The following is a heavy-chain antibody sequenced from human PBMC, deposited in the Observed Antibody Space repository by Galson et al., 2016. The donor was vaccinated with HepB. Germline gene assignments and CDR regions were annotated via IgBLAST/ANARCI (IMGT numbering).Heavy chain of an antibody. CDR1: GFSLTSTGMG. D-gene: IGHD5-24*01. V-gene: IGHV2-70*11. CDR3: ARMRVGDVYNPWYFDY. J-gene: IGHJ4*02. Sequence: PALVKPTQTLTLTCTFTGFSLTSTGMGVSWIRQPPGKALEWLARIDWDDDRYYTTFLRTRLTISKDTSRNQVALTMTNMDPVDTATYSCARMRVGDVYNPWYFDYWGQGTLIIVSS. CDR2: IDWDDDR.